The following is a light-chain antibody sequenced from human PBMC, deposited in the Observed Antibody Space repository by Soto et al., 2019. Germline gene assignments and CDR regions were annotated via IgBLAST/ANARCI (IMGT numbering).Light chain of an antibody. V-gene: IGKV3-20*01. CDR3: QQYGSSPTWT. J-gene: IGKJ1*01. CDR2: GAS. CDR1: QSVSSSY. Sequence: EVVLTQSLGTLALSRGERATLSCRASQSVSSSYLAWYQHRPGQAPRLLIFGASSRATGIPDRFSGTGSGTEFTLTISRLEPEDSAVYYCQQYGSSPTWTFGQGTKVDIK.